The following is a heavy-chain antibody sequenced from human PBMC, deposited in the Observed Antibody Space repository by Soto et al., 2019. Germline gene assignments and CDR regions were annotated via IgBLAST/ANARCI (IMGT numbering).Heavy chain of an antibody. V-gene: IGHV4-31*03. CDR3: ATTKVDIVATIGDWYFDL. Sequence: QVQLQESGPGLVKPSQTLSLTCTVSGGSISSGGYYWSWIRQHPGKGLEWIGYIYYSGSTYYNPSLKSRVTISVDTSKKQCSLKLSSVTAADTAVYCCATTKVDIVATIGDWYFDLWGRGTLVTVSS. CDR2: IYYSGST. J-gene: IGHJ2*01. D-gene: IGHD5-12*01. CDR1: GGSISSGGYY.